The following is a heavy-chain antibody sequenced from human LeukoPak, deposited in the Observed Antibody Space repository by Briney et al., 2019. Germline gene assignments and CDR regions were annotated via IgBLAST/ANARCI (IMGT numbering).Heavy chain of an antibody. D-gene: IGHD4-11*01. Sequence: SETLSLTCAVSDDSVSSSSYSWTWIRQPPGKGLEWIGFIYHSGSTYYNPSLKSRVTISVDRSKNQFSLKLSSVTAADTAVYYCARVRTGYSSYWYFDLWGRGTLVTVSS. CDR3: ARVRTGYSSYWYFDL. V-gene: IGHV4-30-2*01. J-gene: IGHJ2*01. CDR2: IYHSGST. CDR1: DDSVSSSSYS.